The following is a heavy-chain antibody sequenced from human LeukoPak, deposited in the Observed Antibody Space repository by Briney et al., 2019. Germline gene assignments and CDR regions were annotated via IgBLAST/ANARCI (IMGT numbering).Heavy chain of an antibody. D-gene: IGHD3-22*01. CDR1: GFTLSDYH. Sequence: GGPLRLLCAASGFTLSDYHMAWIRQPPGKGLEGVSYMSGGSYTIHYADSVKGRFTISRDNAESSLSLQMHSLRAEDTAVYYCARVKYDDSGYYGIFYYYYMDVWGKGTTVTVSS. CDR3: ARVKYDDSGYYGIFYYYYMDV. V-gene: IGHV3-11*04. CDR2: MSGGSYTI. J-gene: IGHJ6*03.